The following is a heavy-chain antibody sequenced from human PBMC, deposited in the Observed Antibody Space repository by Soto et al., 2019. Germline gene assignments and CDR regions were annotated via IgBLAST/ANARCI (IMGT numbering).Heavy chain of an antibody. D-gene: IGHD5-12*01. CDR2: ISAYNGNT. Sequence: GASVKVSCKASGYTFTSYGSSWWRQAPGQGLEWMGWISAYNGNTNYAQKLQGRVTMTTDTSTSTAYMELRSLRSDDTAVYYCARVIYSGWLDYWGQGTLVTVSS. CDR1: GYTFTSYG. V-gene: IGHV1-18*01. J-gene: IGHJ4*02. CDR3: ARVIYSGWLDY.